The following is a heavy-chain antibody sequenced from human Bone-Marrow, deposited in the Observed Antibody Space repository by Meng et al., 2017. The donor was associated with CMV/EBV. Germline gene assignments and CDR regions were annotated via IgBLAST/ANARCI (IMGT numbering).Heavy chain of an antibody. Sequence: GESLRLSCAASGFTVSSNYMSWVRQAPGKGLEWVSVIYSGGSTYYADSVKGRFTIPRDNSKNTLYLQMNSLRAEDTAVYYCARTESSSPHFDYWGQGTLATVSS. CDR3: ARTESSSPHFDY. CDR2: IYSGGST. D-gene: IGHD6-6*01. V-gene: IGHV3-66*02. J-gene: IGHJ4*02. CDR1: GFTVSSNY.